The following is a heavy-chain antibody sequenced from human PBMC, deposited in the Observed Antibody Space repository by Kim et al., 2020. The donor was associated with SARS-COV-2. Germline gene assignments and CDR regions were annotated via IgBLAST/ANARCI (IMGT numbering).Heavy chain of an antibody. Sequence: GRFTISRANSKNTLYLQMNSLRAEDTAVYYCAKNPGPYYYDSSGYYSLFDYWGQGTLVTVSS. CDR3: AKNPGPYYYDSSGYYSLFDY. J-gene: IGHJ4*02. V-gene: IGHV3-30*02. D-gene: IGHD3-22*01.